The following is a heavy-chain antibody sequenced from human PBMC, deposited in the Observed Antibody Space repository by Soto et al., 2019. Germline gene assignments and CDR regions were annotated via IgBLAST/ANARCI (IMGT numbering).Heavy chain of an antibody. CDR2: ISYDGSNK. CDR3: AKYEDGGSVAGITH. CDR1: GFTFSSYG. Sequence: GGSLRLSCAASGFTFSSYGMHWVRQAPGKGLEWVAVISYDGSNKYYADSVKGRFTISRDNSKNTLYLQMNSLRAEDTAVYYCAKYEDGGSVAGITHWGQGTLVTVSS. D-gene: IGHD6-19*01. V-gene: IGHV3-30*18. J-gene: IGHJ4*02.